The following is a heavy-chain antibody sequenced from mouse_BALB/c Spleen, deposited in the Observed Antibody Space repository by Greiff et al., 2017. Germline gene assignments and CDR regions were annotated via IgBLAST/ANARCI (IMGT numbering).Heavy chain of an antibody. CDR3: ARALYDYGGVGEAY. V-gene: IGHV5-9-4*01. Sequence: EVQGVESGGGLVKPGGSLKLSCAASGFTFSSYAMSWVRQSPEKRLEWVAEISSGGSYTYYPDTVTGRFTISRDNAKNTLYLEMSSLRSEDTAMYYCARALYDYGGVGEAYWGQGTLVTVSA. J-gene: IGHJ3*01. CDR1: GFTFSSYA. D-gene: IGHD2-4*01. CDR2: ISSGGSYT.